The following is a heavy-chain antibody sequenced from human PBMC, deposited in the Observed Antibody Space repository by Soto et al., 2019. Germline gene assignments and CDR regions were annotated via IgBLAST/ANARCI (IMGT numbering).Heavy chain of an antibody. J-gene: IGHJ6*02. D-gene: IGHD6-19*01. CDR1: GYTFTSYA. CDR2: INAGNGNT. Sequence: SVKVSCKASGYTFTSYAMHWVRQAPGQRLEWMGWINAGNGNTKYSQKFQGRVAITGDTSASTAYMELSSLRYEDTAVYYCARGSGWFHYYYYGMDVWGQGTTVTVSS. V-gene: IGHV1-3*01. CDR3: ARGSGWFHYYYYGMDV.